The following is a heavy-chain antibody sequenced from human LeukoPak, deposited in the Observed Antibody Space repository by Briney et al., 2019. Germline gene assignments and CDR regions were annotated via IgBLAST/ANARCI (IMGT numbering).Heavy chain of an antibody. CDR1: GGTFSSYA. V-gene: IGHV1-69*04. Sequence: SVKVSCKASGGTFSSYAISWVRQAPGQGLEWMGRIIPILGIANYAQKFQGRVTITADKSTSTAYMELSSLRSEDTAVYYCAMSGGTDYYYYGMDVWGQGTTVTVS. J-gene: IGHJ6*02. D-gene: IGHD2-15*01. CDR2: IIPILGIA. CDR3: AMSGGTDYYYYGMDV.